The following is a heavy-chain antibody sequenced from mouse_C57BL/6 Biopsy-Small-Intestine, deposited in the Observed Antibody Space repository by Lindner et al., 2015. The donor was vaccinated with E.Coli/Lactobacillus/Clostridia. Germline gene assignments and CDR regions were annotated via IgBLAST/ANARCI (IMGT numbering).Heavy chain of an antibody. J-gene: IGHJ1*01. Sequence: SVKVSCKASGYTFSSHPISWVRQAPGQGLEWMAWISADNGNTIYAQKFQGRVTVTTDTSTSTAYMELRSLRDDDTAVYYCARDQYSPYTYDYGLDVWGQGTTVTVSS. CDR2: ISADNGNT. D-gene: IGHD1-1*01. CDR3: ARDQYSPYTYDYGLDV. V-gene: IGHV1-7*01. CDR1: GYTFSSHP.